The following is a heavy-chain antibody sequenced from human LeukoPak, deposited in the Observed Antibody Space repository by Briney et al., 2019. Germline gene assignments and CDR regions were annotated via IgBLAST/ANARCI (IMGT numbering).Heavy chain of an antibody. CDR1: GFTFDDYA. J-gene: IGHJ5*02. D-gene: IGHD3-9*01. Sequence: GGSLRLSCAASGFTFDDYAMHWVRQAPGKGLEWVSGISWNSGSIGYADSVKGRFTISRDNAKNSLYLQMNSLRAEDTAVYYCARDTEPNRYFDWLTPNWFDPWGQGTLVTVSS. CDR3: ARDTEPNRYFDWLTPNWFDP. V-gene: IGHV3-9*01. CDR2: ISWNSGSI.